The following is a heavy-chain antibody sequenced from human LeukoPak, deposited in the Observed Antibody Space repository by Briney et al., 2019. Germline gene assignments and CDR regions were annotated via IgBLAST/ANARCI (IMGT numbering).Heavy chain of an antibody. J-gene: IGHJ4*02. V-gene: IGHV3-30*04. CDR2: ISYDGSNK. D-gene: IGHD6-19*01. CDR1: GFTFSSYA. CDR3: ARVAVAGTNLYFDY. Sequence: GGSLRLSCAASGFTFSSYAMHWVRQALGKGLEWVAVISYDGSNKYYADSVKGRFTISRDNSKNTLYLQMNSLRAEDTAVYYCARVAVAGTNLYFDYWGQGTLVTVSS.